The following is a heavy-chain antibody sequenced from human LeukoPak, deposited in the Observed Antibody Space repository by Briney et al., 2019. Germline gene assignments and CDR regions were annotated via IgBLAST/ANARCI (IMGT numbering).Heavy chain of an antibody. CDR1: GYTFTTYD. J-gene: IGHJ5*02. CDR3: ARGPNKSDGGNSGSAWFDP. V-gene: IGHV1-8*01. CDR2: MNPNSGNT. D-gene: IGHD4-23*01. Sequence: GASVKVSCKASGYTFTTYDINWVRQATGQGLEGMGWMNPNSGNTGYAQKFQGRVTMTRNTSISTAYMELSSLRSEDTAVYYCARGPNKSDGGNSGSAWFDPWGQGTLVTVSS.